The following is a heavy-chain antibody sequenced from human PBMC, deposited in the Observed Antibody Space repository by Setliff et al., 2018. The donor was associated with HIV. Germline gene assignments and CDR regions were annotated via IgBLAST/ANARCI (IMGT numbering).Heavy chain of an antibody. D-gene: IGHD3-22*01. CDR2: IFPDDSDT. J-gene: IGHJ4*02. CDR3: ARLGDDNSGYYQF. CDR1: GYSFSDYW. Sequence: PGESLKISCKASGYSFSDYWIGWVRQMPGKGLEWMGIIFPDDSDTRYSPSFQGHVTISADKSISTAYLQWSSLKASDTAIYYCARLGDDNSGYYQFWGQGTLVNVSS. V-gene: IGHV5-51*01.